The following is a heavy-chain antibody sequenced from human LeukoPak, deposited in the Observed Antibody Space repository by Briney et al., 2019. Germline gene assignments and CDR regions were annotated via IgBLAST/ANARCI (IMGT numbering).Heavy chain of an antibody. CDR1: GYSFTSYG. Sequence: GASVKDSCKASGYSFTSYGISWVREAPGQGLEWMAWISGYNGNTNYAQKFQGRLTLTTDSSTNTAYMELSSLRSDDTAVYYCARDRIAVPIEFDYWGQGTLVTVSS. D-gene: IGHD6-19*01. J-gene: IGHJ4*02. CDR3: ARDRIAVPIEFDY. CDR2: ISGYNGNT. V-gene: IGHV1-18*01.